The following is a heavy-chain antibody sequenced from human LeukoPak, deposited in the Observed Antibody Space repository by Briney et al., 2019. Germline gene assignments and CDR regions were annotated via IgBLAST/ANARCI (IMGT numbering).Heavy chain of an antibody. CDR1: GGTFSSYA. D-gene: IGHD7-27*01. CDR3: AKEELGISWRLNY. V-gene: IGHV1-69*04. CDR2: IIPILGIA. J-gene: IGHJ4*02. Sequence: SVKVSCKASGGTFSSYAISWVRQAPGQGLEWMGRIIPILGIANYAQKFQGRVTITADKSTSTAYMELSSLRSEDTAVYYCAKEELGISWRLNYWGQGTLVTVSS.